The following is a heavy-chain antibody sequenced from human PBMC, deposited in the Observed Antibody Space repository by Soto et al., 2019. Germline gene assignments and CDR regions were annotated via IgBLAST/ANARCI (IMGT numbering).Heavy chain of an antibody. J-gene: IGHJ4*02. CDR2: INLTGSA. CDR3: ARYRAVNGAFDY. D-gene: IGHD1-26*01. CDR1: GGSFSGSY. V-gene: IGHV4-34*01. Sequence: QVQLQQWGAGLLKPSETLSLTCGVSGGSFSGSYWNWIRQPPGKGLEWIGAINLTGSASYSPSLRSRVNISIDTSRNQFSLNVDSVTAADTAVYYCARYRAVNGAFDYWGQGSLVTVSP.